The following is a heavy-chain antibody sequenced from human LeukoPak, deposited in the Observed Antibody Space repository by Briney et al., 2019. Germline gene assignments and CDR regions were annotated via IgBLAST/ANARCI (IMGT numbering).Heavy chain of an antibody. CDR1: GGSISSYY. J-gene: IGHJ4*02. CDR3: VCGSIAAAGSGLDY. V-gene: IGHV4-59*01. Sequence: SETLSLTCTVSGGSISSYYWSWIRQPPGKGLEWIGYIYYSGSTNYNPSLKSRVTISVDTSKNQFSLKLSSVTAADTAVYYCVCGSIAAAGSGLDYWGQGTLVTVSS. D-gene: IGHD6-13*01. CDR2: IYYSGST.